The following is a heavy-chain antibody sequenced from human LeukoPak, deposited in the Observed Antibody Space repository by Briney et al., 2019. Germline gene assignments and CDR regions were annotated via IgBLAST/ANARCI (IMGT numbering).Heavy chain of an antibody. D-gene: IGHD3-16*01. CDR3: ARGGSTGYFDY. J-gene: IGHJ4*02. V-gene: IGHV3-53*01. CDR1: GFTVSSNY. Sequence: QTGGSLRLSCAASGFTVSSNYMSWVRQAPGKGLEWVSVIYSGGSTYYADSVKGRFTIFRDNSKNTLYPQMNSLRAEDTAVYYCARGGSTGYFDYWGQGTLVTVSS. CDR2: IYSGGST.